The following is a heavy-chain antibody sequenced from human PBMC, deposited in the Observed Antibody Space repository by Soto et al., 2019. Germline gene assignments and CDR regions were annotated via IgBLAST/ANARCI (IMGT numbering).Heavy chain of an antibody. CDR1: GGTFSSYA. CDR3: AVGKGGTTSYWDYYGMDV. J-gene: IGHJ6*02. V-gene: IGHV1-69*01. CDR2: IIPIFGTA. D-gene: IGHD1-7*01. Sequence: QVQLVQSGAEVKKPGSSVKVSCKASGGTFSSYAIIWVRQAPGQGLEWMGGIIPIFGTANYAQKFQGRVTITADESTSTAYMELSSLRSEDTAVYYCAVGKGGTTSYWDYYGMDVWGQGTTVTVSS.